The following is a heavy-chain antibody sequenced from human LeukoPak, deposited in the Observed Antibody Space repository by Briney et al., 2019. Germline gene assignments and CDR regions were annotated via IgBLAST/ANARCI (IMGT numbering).Heavy chain of an antibody. CDR3: ARSDYGGKGAGDNWFDP. CDR1: GYTFTAYY. Sequence: AAVTVSCMASGYTFTAYYIYWVRQAPGQGLEGMGWINPKSGDTKYVQKFQGRVTMTRDTSVSTAYMELTILRSDDTAVYYCARSDYGGKGAGDNWFDPWGQGTLVTVSS. J-gene: IGHJ5*02. CDR2: INPKSGDT. D-gene: IGHD4-23*01. V-gene: IGHV1-2*02.